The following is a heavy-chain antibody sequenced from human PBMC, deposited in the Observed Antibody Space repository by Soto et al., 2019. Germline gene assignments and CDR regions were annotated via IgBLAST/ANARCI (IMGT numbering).Heavy chain of an antibody. D-gene: IGHD6-13*01. CDR3: ASPISQLARDY. J-gene: IGHJ4*02. V-gene: IGHV4-34*01. CDR1: GGPLSGYY. CDR2: INHSGST. Sequence: PSETLSLTCAVYGGPLSGYYWSWIRQPPGKGLEWIGEINHSGSTNYNPSLKSRVTISVDTSKNQFSLKLSSVTAADTAVYYCASPISQLARDYWGQGTLVTASS.